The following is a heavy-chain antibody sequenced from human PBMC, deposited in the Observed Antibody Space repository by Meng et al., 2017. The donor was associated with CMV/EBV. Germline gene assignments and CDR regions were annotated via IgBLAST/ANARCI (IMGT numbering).Heavy chain of an antibody. J-gene: IGHJ5*02. V-gene: IGHV1-46*01. D-gene: IGHD4-23*01. CDR1: GYTFTSYY. Sequence: ASVKVSCKASGYTFTSYYMHWVRQAPGQGLERMGIINPSGGSTSYAQKFQGRVTMTRDTSTSTVYMELSSLRSEDTAVYYCANAVVRYNWFDPWGQGTLVTVSS. CDR2: INPSGGST. CDR3: ANAVVRYNWFDP.